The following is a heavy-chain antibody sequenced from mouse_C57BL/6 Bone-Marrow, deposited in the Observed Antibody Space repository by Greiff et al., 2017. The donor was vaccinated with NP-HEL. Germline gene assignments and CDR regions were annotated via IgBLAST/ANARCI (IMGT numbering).Heavy chain of an antibody. CDR1: GYTFTDYN. V-gene: IGHV1-18*01. D-gene: IGHD2-4*01. J-gene: IGHJ3*01. CDR3: AREGANYDYDGWFAY. CDR2: INPNNGGT. Sequence: EVQLQQSGPELVKPGASVKIPCKASGYTFTDYNMDWVKQSHGKSLEWIGDINPNNGGTIYNQKFKGKATLTVDKSSSTAYMELRSLTSEDTAVYYCAREGANYDYDGWFAYWGQGTLVTVSA.